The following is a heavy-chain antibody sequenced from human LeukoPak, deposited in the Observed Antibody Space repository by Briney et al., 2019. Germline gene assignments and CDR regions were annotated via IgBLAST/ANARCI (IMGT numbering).Heavy chain of an antibody. J-gene: IGHJ4*02. CDR1: GYTFTGYY. CDR3: ARVVAAAALFGY. V-gene: IGHV1-2*02. D-gene: IGHD6-13*01. Sequence: ASVKVSCKASGYTFTGYYMHWVRQAPGQGLEWMGWINPNSGGTNYAQKFQGRVTMTRDTSISTAYMELSRLRSDDTAVYYCARVVAAAALFGYWGQGTLVTVSS. CDR2: INPNSGGT.